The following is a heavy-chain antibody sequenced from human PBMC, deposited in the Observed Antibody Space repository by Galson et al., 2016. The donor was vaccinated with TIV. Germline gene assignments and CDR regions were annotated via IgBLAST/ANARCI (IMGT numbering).Heavy chain of an antibody. Sequence: ETLSLTCAVSGYSISSGYYWGWIRQSPGRGLEWIGNVYHSGSTYYNPSLKSRLTMSVDTSKNQFSLKLSSVTAADTAVYYCIREGSTVTMHHYFGMDVWGQGTSVTVSS. J-gene: IGHJ6*02. CDR3: IREGSTVTMHHYFGMDV. CDR2: VYHSGST. CDR1: GYSISSGYY. V-gene: IGHV4-38-2*02. D-gene: IGHD4-17*01.